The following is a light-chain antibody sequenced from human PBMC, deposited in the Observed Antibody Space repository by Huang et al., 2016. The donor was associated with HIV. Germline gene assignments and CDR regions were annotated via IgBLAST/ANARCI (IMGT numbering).Light chain of an antibody. J-gene: IGKJ5*01. CDR3: QQYGSSPIT. Sequence: EIVLTQSPGTLSLSQGERATLSCRASQSVSRCYLAWYQQKPGQAPRLLIYGASSRATGIPDRFSGSGSGTDFTRTISRLETEDFAVYYCQQYGSSPITFGQGTRLEIK. CDR1: QSVSRCY. V-gene: IGKV3-20*01. CDR2: GAS.